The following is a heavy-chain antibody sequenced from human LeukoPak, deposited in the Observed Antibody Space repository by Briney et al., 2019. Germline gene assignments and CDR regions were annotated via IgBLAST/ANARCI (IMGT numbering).Heavy chain of an antibody. Sequence: SETLSLTCAVYGGSFSGYYWSWIRQPPGKGLEWIGEINHSGSTNYNPSLKSRVTISIDTSKNQFSLKLSSVTAADTAVYYCARELLRRGAFDMWGQGTMVTVSS. CDR3: ARELLRRGAFDM. CDR1: GGSFSGYY. V-gene: IGHV4-34*01. CDR2: INHSGST. D-gene: IGHD3-10*01. J-gene: IGHJ3*02.